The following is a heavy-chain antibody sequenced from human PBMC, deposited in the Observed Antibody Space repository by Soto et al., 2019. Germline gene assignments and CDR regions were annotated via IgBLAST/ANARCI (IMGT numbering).Heavy chain of an antibody. CDR1: GFSVSSNY. CDR3: ARHRHPRGTVGATSPLDP. J-gene: IGHJ5*02. CDR2: HYSGGST. Sequence: GESLKISCAISGFSVSSNYLSWVRQAPGKGLEWVSVHYSGGSTYYADSVQGRFTISRDKSNNTLYLQMRRVRAEDTAVYFCARHRHPRGTVGATSPLDPWGQGTQVTVSS. V-gene: IGHV3-53*01. D-gene: IGHD1-26*01.